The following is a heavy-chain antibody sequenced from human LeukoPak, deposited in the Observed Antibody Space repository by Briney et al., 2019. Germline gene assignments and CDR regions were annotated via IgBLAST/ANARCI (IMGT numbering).Heavy chain of an antibody. D-gene: IGHD5-18*01. CDR1: GFTFDDSA. V-gene: IGHV3-9*01. CDR2: ISWNSGDI. Sequence: GRSLRLSCAASGFTFDDSAMHWVRHAPGKGLEWVSGISWNSGDIGYADSAKGRFTISRDNAKNSLFLLMNNLRAEDTALYYCAKVSGYSYGYFDYWGQGTLVTVSS. J-gene: IGHJ4*02. CDR3: AKVSGYSYGYFDY.